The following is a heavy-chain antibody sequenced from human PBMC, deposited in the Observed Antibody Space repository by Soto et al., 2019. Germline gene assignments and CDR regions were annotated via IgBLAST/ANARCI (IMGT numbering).Heavy chain of an antibody. V-gene: IGHV4-34*01. D-gene: IGHD3-10*01. CDR3: ASLSMVRGVIINHLTTTRIY. J-gene: IGHJ4*02. CDR2: INHSGST. CDR1: GGSFSGYY. Sequence: SETLSLTCAVYGGSFSGYYWSWIRQPPGKGLEWIGEINHSGSTNYNPSLKSRVTISVDTSKNQFSLKLSSVTAADTAVYYCASLSMVRGVIINHLTTTRIYWGQGTLVTVSS.